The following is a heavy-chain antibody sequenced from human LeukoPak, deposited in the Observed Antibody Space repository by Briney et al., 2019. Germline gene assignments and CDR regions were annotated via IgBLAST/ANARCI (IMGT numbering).Heavy chain of an antibody. CDR2: IYHSGNT. V-gene: IGHV4-30-4*08. Sequence: PSQTLSLPCTVSGGSISSCDYYWSWIRQPPGKGLEWIGYIYHSGNTYYNPSLKIRLTISVDTPRNQFSLKLRSVSAADTAVYYCARGVTRITIVGVVINDFDYWGQGTLVTVSS. CDR3: ARGVTRITIVGVVINDFDY. CDR1: GGSISSCDYY. D-gene: IGHD3-3*01. J-gene: IGHJ4*02.